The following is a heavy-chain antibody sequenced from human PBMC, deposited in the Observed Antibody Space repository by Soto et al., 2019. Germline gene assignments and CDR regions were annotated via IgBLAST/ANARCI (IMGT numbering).Heavy chain of an antibody. V-gene: IGHV5-51*01. Sequence: GESLKISCKGSGYSFTSYLICWVRQMPVKGLEWMGIIYPGDSDTRYSPSFQGQVTISADKSISTAYLQWSSLKASDTAMYYCARVVAATGPGDYWGQGTLVPFCS. CDR3: ARVVAATGPGDY. CDR1: GYSFTSYL. D-gene: IGHD2-15*01. CDR2: IYPGDSDT. J-gene: IGHJ4*02.